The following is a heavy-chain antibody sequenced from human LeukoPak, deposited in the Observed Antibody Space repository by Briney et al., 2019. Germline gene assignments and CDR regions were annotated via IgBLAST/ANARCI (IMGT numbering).Heavy chain of an antibody. J-gene: IGHJ4*02. CDR2: MNPNSGNT. CDR3: ARVGIAYGDFY. D-gene: IGHD4-17*01. V-gene: IGHV1-8*01. CDR1: GYTFTSYD. Sequence: ASVKVSCKASGYTFTSYDINWVRQATGQGLEWMGWMNPNSGNTGYAQKFQGRVTMTRNTSISTAYMELSRLRSDDTAVYYCARVGIAYGDFYWGQGTLVTVSS.